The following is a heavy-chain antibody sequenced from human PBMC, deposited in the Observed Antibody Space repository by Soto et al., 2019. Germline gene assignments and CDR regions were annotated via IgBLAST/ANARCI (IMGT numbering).Heavy chain of an antibody. CDR2: IYDSGST. Sequence: QVHLQESGPGLVKPSETLSLTCTVSGASIGSSYWSWIRQPPGKALEWIGYIYDSGSTTYNPSLTSRVTMSVDTSKNQFSLKLRFVTAADTAVYYCARDRNYGGADPWGQGTLVTVSS. CDR3: ARDRNYGGADP. D-gene: IGHD3-10*01. CDR1: GASIGSSY. V-gene: IGHV4-59*01. J-gene: IGHJ5*01.